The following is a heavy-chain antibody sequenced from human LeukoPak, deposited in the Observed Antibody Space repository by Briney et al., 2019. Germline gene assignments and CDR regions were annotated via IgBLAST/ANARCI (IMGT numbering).Heavy chain of an antibody. D-gene: IGHD3-10*01. CDR3: AGNHLWSDGFDI. J-gene: IGHJ3*02. CDR2: FYPRGTS. Sequence: SETLSLTCTVSGGSISNYYWTWIRQPAGKGLEWIGRFYPRGTSDYNPSLKSRVAMSVDTSKNEFSLKLSSVTAADTAVYYCAGNHLWSDGFDIWGQGTTVTVSS. CDR1: GGSISNYY. V-gene: IGHV4-4*07.